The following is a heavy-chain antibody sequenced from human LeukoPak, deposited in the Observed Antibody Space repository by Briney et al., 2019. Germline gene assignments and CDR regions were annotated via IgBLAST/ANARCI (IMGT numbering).Heavy chain of an antibody. J-gene: IGHJ4*02. CDR1: GFTFSSYG. CDR2: IWYDGSNK. Sequence: GGSLRLSCAASGFTFSSYGMHWVRQAPGKGLGWVAVIWYDGSNKYYADSVKGRFTISRDNSKNTLYLQRNSLRAEDTAVYYCAKNPTKYGDYVDYWGQGTLVTVSS. CDR3: AKNPTKYGDYVDY. D-gene: IGHD4-17*01. V-gene: IGHV3-33*06.